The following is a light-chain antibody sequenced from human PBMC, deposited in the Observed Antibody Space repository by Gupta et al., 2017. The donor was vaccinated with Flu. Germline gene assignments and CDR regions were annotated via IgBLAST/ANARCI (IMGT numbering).Light chain of an antibody. CDR3: QQDDSYPRT. CDR2: AAS. V-gene: IGKV1-8*01. Sequence: AIRMTQSPSSFSASTGDRVTITCRASQGISSYLAWYQQKPGKAPKLLIYAASTSQSGVPSRFSGSGSGTDFTLTISCLQSEDFATYYCQQDDSYPRTFGQGTKVEIK. J-gene: IGKJ1*01. CDR1: QGISSY.